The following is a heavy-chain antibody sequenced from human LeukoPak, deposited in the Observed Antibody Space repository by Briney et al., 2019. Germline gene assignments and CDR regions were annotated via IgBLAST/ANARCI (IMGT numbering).Heavy chain of an antibody. D-gene: IGHD6-19*01. CDR1: GYTFTGYY. J-gene: IGHJ4*02. CDR3: ARFAVHRRITVAGQFGLDY. CDR2: INPNSGGT. V-gene: IGHV1-2*02. Sequence: ASVKVSCKASGYTFTGYYMHWVRQAPGQGLEWMGWINPNSGGTNYAQKFQGRVTMTRDTSISTAYMELSRLRSEDTAVYYCARFAVHRRITVAGQFGLDYWGQGTLVSFSS.